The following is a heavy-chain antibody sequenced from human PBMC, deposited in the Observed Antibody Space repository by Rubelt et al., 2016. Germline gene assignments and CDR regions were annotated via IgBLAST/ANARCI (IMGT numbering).Heavy chain of an antibody. J-gene: IGHJ4*02. CDR3: ARESDVRSYDFWSAY. Sequence: YYADSVKGRFTISRDNSKNTLYLQMNSLRAEDTAVYYCARESDVRSYDFWSAYWGQGTLVTVSS. V-gene: IGHV3-33*01. D-gene: IGHD3-3*01.